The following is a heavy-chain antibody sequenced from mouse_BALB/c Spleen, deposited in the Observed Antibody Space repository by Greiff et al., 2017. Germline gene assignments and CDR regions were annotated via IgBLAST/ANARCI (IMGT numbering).Heavy chain of an antibody. CDR1: GFTFSDYY. CDR3: ARAIYSYYYAMDY. V-gene: IGHV5-4*02. CDR2: ISDGGSYT. J-gene: IGHJ4*01. Sequence: EVQGVESGGGLVKPGGSLKLSCAASGFTFSDYYMYWVRQTPEKRLEWVATISDGGSYTYYPDSVKGRFTISRDNAKNNLYLQMSSLKSEDTAMYYCARAIYSYYYAMDYWGQGTSVTVSS. D-gene: IGHD2-1*01.